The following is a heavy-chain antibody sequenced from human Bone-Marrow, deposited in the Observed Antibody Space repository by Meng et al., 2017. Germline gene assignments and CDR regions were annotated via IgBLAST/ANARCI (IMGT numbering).Heavy chain of an antibody. CDR2: IIPIFGTA. V-gene: IGHV1-69*13. CDR1: GYTFTGYY. J-gene: IGHJ6*02. D-gene: IGHD2-15*01. Sequence: SVKVSCKASGYTFTGYYMHWVRQAPGQGLEWMGGIIPIFGTANYAQKFQGRVTITADESTSTAYMELSSLRSEDTAVYYCARDRCSGGSCYRGDYYYYGMDVWGQGTTVTVSS. CDR3: ARDRCSGGSCYRGDYYYYGMDV.